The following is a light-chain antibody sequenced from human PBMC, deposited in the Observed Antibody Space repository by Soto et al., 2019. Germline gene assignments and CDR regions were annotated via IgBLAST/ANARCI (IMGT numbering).Light chain of an antibody. CDR1: QSVSSY. V-gene: IGKV3-11*01. Sequence: EIVLTQSPATLSLSPGERATLSCRASQSVSSYLAWYQQKPGQPPTLLIYDASNRANGIPARFSGSGSGTDFTLTISSLEPEDFAVYYCQQRSNWPPYTFGQGTKLEIK. CDR3: QQRSNWPPYT. CDR2: DAS. J-gene: IGKJ2*01.